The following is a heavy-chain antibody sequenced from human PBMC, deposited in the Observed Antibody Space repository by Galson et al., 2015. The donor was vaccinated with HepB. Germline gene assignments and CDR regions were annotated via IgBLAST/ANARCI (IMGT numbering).Heavy chain of an antibody. CDR1: GFTFSHYW. V-gene: IGHV3-74*01. CDR3: ARVYSGWYWFDS. CDR2: ISNEGTIT. Sequence: SLRLSCAASGFTFSHYWMHWVRQVPGKGLAWVSLISNEGTITNYADSVKGRFTISRDNARNTVYLQMDSLRAEDTAVYYCARVYSGWYWFDSWGQGTLVTVSS. J-gene: IGHJ5*01. D-gene: IGHD6-19*01.